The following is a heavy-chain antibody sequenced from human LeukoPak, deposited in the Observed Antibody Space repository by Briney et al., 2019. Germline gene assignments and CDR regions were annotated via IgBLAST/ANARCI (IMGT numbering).Heavy chain of an antibody. CDR1: GFTFSTYS. J-gene: IGHJ4*02. D-gene: IGHD2/OR15-2a*01. Sequence: HSGGSLRLSCAASGFTFSTYSMNWVRQAPGKGLEWVSTISDSGTSTFYADSVTGRFTISRDNSKNTLYVQMNSLRAEDTAVYYCAKRDYYSFDYWGQGTLVTVSS. CDR2: ISDSGTST. CDR3: AKRDYYSFDY. V-gene: IGHV3-23*01.